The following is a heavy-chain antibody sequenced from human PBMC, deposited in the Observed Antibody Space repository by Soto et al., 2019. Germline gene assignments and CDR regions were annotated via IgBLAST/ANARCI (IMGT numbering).Heavy chain of an antibody. Sequence: QVQLVQSGAEVKEPGASVKVSCKASGYTFTIYHMHWVRQAPGQGLEWMGWINPDSGDTKYAQKLQGGVTMTRDTSISTVYMELSRLRSDDTAVYYCAREIRSGYYKYWYFDLWGRGTLVTVSS. CDR1: GYTFTIYH. CDR2: INPDSGDT. V-gene: IGHV1-2*02. CDR3: AREIRSGYYKYWYFDL. D-gene: IGHD3-3*01. J-gene: IGHJ2*01.